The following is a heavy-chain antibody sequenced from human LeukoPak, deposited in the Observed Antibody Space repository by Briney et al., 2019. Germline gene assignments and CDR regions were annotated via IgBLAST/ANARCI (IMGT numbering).Heavy chain of an antibody. CDR1: GITVSSNF. CDR3: ARWYCSGTSCYYDY. D-gene: IGHD2-2*01. Sequence: GGSLRLSCAASGITVSSNFMSWVRQAPGKGLEWVSIIYDIGTTHYTDSVKGRFTISRDNSKNTLYLQMNNLRAEDTAVYYCARWYCSGTSCYYDYWGQGTLVTVSS. V-gene: IGHV3-53*01. J-gene: IGHJ4*02. CDR2: IYDIGTT.